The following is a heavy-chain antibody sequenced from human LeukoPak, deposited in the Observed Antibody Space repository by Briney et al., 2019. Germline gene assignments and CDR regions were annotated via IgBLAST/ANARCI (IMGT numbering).Heavy chain of an antibody. V-gene: IGHV3-9*01. D-gene: IGHD2-2*02. Sequence: GGSLRLSCAASGFTFDDYAMHWVRQAPGKGLEWVSGISWNSGSIGYADSVKGRFTISRDNAKNSLNLQMNSLRAEDTALYYCAKDIYGYYYYGMDVWGQGTTVTVSS. CDR1: GFTFDDYA. J-gene: IGHJ6*02. CDR2: ISWNSGSI. CDR3: AKDIYGYYYYGMDV.